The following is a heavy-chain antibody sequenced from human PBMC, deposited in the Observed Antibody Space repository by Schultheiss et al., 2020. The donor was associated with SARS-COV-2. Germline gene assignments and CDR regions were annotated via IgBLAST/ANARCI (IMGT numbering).Heavy chain of an antibody. CDR2: IYYSGST. CDR3: ARLYSSGIKARYGYFDY. J-gene: IGHJ4*02. D-gene: IGHD6-19*01. Sequence: ETLSLTCTVSGGSISSYYWSWIRQPPGKGLEWIGYIYYSGSTNYNPSLKSRVTISVDTSKNQFSLKLSSVTAADTAVYYCARLYSSGIKARYGYFDYWGQGTLVTVSS. V-gene: IGHV4-59*08. CDR1: GGSISSYY.